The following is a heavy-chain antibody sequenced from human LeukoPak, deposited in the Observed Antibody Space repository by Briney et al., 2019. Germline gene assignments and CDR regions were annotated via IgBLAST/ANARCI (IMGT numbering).Heavy chain of an antibody. D-gene: IGHD3-22*01. CDR3: ARVHYYDSSGPVDY. V-gene: IGHV3-11*06. Sequence: GGSLRLSCAASGFTFSDYYMSWIRQAPGKGLEWVSSISSSSSYIYYADSVKGRFTISRDNAKNSLYLQMNSLRAEDTAVYYCARVHYYDSSGPVDYWGQGTLVTVSS. J-gene: IGHJ4*02. CDR2: ISSSSSYI. CDR1: GFTFSDYY.